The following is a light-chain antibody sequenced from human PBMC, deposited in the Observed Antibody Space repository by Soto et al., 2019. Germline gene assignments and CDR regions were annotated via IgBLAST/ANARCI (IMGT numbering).Light chain of an antibody. V-gene: IGKV1-5*03. Sequence: DIQMTQSPSTLSASVGDRVTITCRASQSISSWLAWYQQKPGKAPKLLIYKASSLESGVPSRFSGSGSGTEFTLTISSLQPDVFAPYDSQQYNSLYTFGQVTKLEIK. J-gene: IGKJ2*01. CDR2: KAS. CDR1: QSISSW. CDR3: QQYNSLYT.